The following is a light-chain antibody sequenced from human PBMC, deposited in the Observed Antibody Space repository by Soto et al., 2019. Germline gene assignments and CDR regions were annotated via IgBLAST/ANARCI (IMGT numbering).Light chain of an antibody. V-gene: IGKV1-27*01. J-gene: IGKJ5*01. CDR2: TAS. CDR3: KQLNSYPIT. CDR1: QGISNY. Sequence: DIQMPQSQSSLSASVGARVPITGRASQGISNYLAWYQQKPGKVTQLLIYTASTLQSGVPSRFSGSGSGTDFTLTISSLQPEEFATYFCKQLNSYPITFGQGTRLDIK.